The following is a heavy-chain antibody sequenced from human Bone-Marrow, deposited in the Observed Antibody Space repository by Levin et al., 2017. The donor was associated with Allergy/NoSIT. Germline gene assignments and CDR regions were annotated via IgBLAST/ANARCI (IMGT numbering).Heavy chain of an antibody. J-gene: IGHJ4*02. D-gene: IGHD6-6*01. CDR2: ISGDNGNT. V-gene: IGHV1-18*01. CDR1: GYSFTDYG. CDR3: SKYSSSSSADEH. Sequence: GGSLRLSCYTSGYSFTDYGITWVRQAPGQGLEWMGWISGDNGNTHYLERFQGRVTMTRDTTARRAYIELRNLRSDDTAVYYCSKYSSSSSADEHWGQGTLVTVSS.